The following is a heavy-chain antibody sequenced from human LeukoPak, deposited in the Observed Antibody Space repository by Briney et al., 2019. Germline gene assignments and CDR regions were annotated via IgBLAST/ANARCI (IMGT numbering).Heavy chain of an antibody. CDR3: AKDGAYYYDSSDIFGY. J-gene: IGHJ4*02. D-gene: IGHD3-22*01. CDR1: GFTFSSYA. CDR2: ISGSGGST. V-gene: IGHV3-23*01. Sequence: GGSLRLSCAASGFTFSSYAMSWVRQAPGKGLEWVSAISGSGGSTYYADSVKGRFTISRDNSKNTLYLQMNSLRAEDTAVYYCAKDGAYYYDSSDIFGYWGQGTLVTVSS.